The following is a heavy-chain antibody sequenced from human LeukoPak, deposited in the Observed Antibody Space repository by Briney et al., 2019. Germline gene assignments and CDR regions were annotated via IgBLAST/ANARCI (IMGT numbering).Heavy chain of an antibody. CDR3: ARDPPILDPGPWSYYSANYYDY. D-gene: IGHD1-26*01. V-gene: IGHV1-46*01. J-gene: IGHJ4*02. CDR1: GYTFTNYY. CDR2: INPSGGST. Sequence: ASVKVSCKASGYTFTNYYMHWVRQAPGQGLERMGIINPSGGSTRYAQKFQGRVTMTRDMSTSTVYMELSSLRSDDTAVYYCARDPPILDPGPWSYYSANYYDYWGQGTLVTVSS.